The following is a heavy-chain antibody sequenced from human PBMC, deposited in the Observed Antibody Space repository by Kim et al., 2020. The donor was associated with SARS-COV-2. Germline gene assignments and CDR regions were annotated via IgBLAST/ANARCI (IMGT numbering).Heavy chain of an antibody. CDR3: ARDMAQSGYSSGWYPTHLDY. D-gene: IGHD6-19*01. V-gene: IGHV3-48*02. CDR2: ISSSSSTI. J-gene: IGHJ4*02. Sequence: GGSLRLSCAASGFTFSSYSMNWVRQAPGKGLEWVSYISSSSSTIYYADSVKGRFTISRDNAKNSLYLQMNSLRDEDTAVYYCARDMAQSGYSSGWYPTHLDYWGQGTLVTVSS. CDR1: GFTFSSYS.